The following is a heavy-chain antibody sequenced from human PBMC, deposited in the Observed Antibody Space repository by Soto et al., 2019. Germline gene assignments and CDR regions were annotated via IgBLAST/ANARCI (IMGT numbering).Heavy chain of an antibody. D-gene: IGHD2-15*01. CDR3: ARDYIRGLIAGGGNIDY. CDR2: INAGNGNT. Sequence: ASVKVSCKASGYTFTSYAMHWVRQAPGQRLEWMGWINAGNGNTKYSQKFQGRVTITRDTSASTAYMELSSLRSEDTAVYYCARDYIRGLIAGGGNIDYWGQGTLVTVSS. J-gene: IGHJ4*02. V-gene: IGHV1-3*01. CDR1: GYTFTSYA.